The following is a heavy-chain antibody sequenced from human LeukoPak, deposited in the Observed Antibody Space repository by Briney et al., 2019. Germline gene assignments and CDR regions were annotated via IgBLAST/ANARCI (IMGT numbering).Heavy chain of an antibody. CDR1: GGSISSGSYY. D-gene: IGHD5-18*01. CDR2: IYYSGST. V-gene: IGHV4-61*01. CDR3: ARGNVDTAMVWFDY. J-gene: IGHJ4*02. Sequence: SETLSLTCTVSGGSISSGSYYWSWIRQPPGKGLEWIGYIYYSGSTNYNPSLKSRVTISVDTSKNQFSLKLSSVTAADTAVYYCARGNVDTAMVWFDYWGQGTLVTVSS.